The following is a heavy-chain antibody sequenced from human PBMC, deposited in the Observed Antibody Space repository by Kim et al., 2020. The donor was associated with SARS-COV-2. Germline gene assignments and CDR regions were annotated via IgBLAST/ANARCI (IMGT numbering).Heavy chain of an antibody. D-gene: IGHD2-15*01. J-gene: IGHJ6*02. CDR3: ARAGPVVVVRYYYYYYGMYV. CDR2: ISYDGSNK. CDR1: GFTFSSYA. V-gene: IGHV3-30*04. Sequence: GGSLRLSCAASGFTFSSYAMHWVRQAPGKGLEWVAVISYDGSNKYYADPVKGRFTISRDNSKNTLYLQMNSLRAEDTAVYYCARAGPVVVVRYYYYYYGMYVWGQGTTVTVSS.